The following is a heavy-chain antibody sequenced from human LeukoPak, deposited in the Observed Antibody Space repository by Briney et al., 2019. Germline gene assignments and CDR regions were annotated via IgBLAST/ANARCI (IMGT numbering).Heavy chain of an antibody. CDR2: INPNSGVT. V-gene: IGHV1-2*06. D-gene: IGHD1-20*01. CDR3: ARDASNWSAFDS. J-gene: IGHJ5*01. CDR1: GYTFSGYS. Sequence: GASVKVSCKASGYTFSGYSMHWVRQAPGQGLEWMGRINPNSGVTYYAPKFQGRVTMTSDTSITTAYMELSSLTSDDTATYYCARDASNWSAFDSWGQGTLVIVSS.